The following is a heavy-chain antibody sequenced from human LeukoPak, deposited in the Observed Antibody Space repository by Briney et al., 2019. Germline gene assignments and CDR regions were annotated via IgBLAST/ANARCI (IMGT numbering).Heavy chain of an antibody. Sequence: PGGSLRLSCAASGFTFSSYAMHWVRQAPGKGLEWVSGISWNSGSIGYADSVKGRFTISRDNAKNSLYLQMNSLRAEDTALYYCAKDMSSGFPYYYYGMDVWGQGTTVTVSS. CDR2: ISWNSGSI. CDR3: AKDMSSGFPYYYYGMDV. D-gene: IGHD6-19*01. V-gene: IGHV3-9*01. CDR1: GFTFSSYA. J-gene: IGHJ6*02.